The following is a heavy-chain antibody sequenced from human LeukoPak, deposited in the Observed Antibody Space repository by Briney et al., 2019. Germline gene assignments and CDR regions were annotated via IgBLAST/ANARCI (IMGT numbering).Heavy chain of an antibody. J-gene: IGHJ4*02. D-gene: IGHD6-6*01. Sequence: SETLSLTCTVSGGSINSGGYYWSWIRQHPGKGLEWIGYIYYSGSTYYNPSLKSRVTISVDTSKDQFSLKLSSVTAADTAVYYCARAYSSSYRSFDYWGQGTLVTVSS. CDR2: IYYSGST. CDR1: GGSINSGGYY. V-gene: IGHV4-31*03. CDR3: ARAYSSSYRSFDY.